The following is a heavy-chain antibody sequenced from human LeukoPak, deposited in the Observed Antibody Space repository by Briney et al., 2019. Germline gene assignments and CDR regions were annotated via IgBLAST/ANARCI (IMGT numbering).Heavy chain of an antibody. Sequence: GGSLRLSCAASGFTVSSHYMSWVRQAPGKGLEWVSVLYSSGDTYYADSAKGRFTISRDNSKNTLYLQMKSLRAEDTAVYYCARTDETAPAEDFQHWGQGTLVTVSS. V-gene: IGHV3-53*01. CDR2: LYSSGDT. CDR3: ARTDETAPAEDFQH. J-gene: IGHJ1*01. D-gene: IGHD2-21*02. CDR1: GFTVSSHY.